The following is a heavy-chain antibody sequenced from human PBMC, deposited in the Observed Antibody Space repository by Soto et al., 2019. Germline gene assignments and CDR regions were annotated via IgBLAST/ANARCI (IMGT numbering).Heavy chain of an antibody. CDR3: ARGRSNDFGSSPPPRFDP. V-gene: IGHV3-13*01. D-gene: IGHD3-10*01. CDR2: IGTAFDT. CDR1: GFTFSAFD. Sequence: EVQLVESGGGLVQPGGSLRLSCVASGFTFSAFDMHWVPQVSGKGLEWVSGIGTAFDTYYAGSVKGRFTISRENAKNSFYLQMNSLRAGDTAVYYGARGRSNDFGSSPPPRFDPRGQGTLVTVSS. J-gene: IGHJ5*02.